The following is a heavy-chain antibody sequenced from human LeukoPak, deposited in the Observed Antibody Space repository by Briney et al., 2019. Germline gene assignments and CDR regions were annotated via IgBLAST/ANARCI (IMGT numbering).Heavy chain of an antibody. CDR1: GGSISNYY. CDR3: ARDGAPLKYYDYVWGSYRNDWFDP. V-gene: IGHV4-4*07. CDR2: IYTSGST. Sequence: SETLSLTCTVSGGSISNYYWSWIRQPAGKGLEWIGRIYTSGSTNYNPSLKSRVTTSVDTSKKQFSLQLGSVTAADTAVYYCARDGAPLKYYDYVWGSYRNDWFDPWGQGTLVTVSS. D-gene: IGHD3-16*02. J-gene: IGHJ5*02.